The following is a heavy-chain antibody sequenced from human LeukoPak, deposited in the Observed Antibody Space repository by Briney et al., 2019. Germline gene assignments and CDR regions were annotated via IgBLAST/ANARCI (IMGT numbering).Heavy chain of an antibody. CDR1: GFTFSIYA. J-gene: IGHJ4*02. Sequence: PGGSLRLSCAASGFTFSIYAMSWVRQAPGKGLEWVSAISGSGGSTYYADSVKGRFTISRDNSKNTLYLQMNSLRAEDTAVYYCAKLPLDWWELPWYFDYWGQGTLVTVSS. D-gene: IGHD1-26*01. V-gene: IGHV3-23*01. CDR2: ISGSGGST. CDR3: AKLPLDWWELPWYFDY.